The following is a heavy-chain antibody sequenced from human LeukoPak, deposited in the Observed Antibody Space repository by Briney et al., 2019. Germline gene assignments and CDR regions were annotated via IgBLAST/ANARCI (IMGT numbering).Heavy chain of an antibody. CDR1: VFTFSNYG. CDR2: ISSSGGST. J-gene: IGHJ4*02. Sequence: SGGSLRLSRAVPVFTFSNYGMSWVRQAPGKGLEWVSVISSSGGSTYYADSVKGRFTIFRDNSKNTLYLQMNSLRAEDTAVYYCAKGLPYFDYWGQGTLVTVSS. CDR3: AKGLPYFDY. D-gene: IGHD4-11*01. V-gene: IGHV3-23*01.